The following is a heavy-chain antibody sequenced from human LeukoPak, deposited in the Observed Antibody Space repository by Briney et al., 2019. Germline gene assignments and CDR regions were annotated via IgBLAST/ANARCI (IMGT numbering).Heavy chain of an antibody. CDR1: GYTFTDYS. Sequence: ASVKISCKASGYTFTDYSLHWVRQAPGQGLEWMGWINPKSSGTNYAQKFQDRVTMTSDTSISTAYMELMRLRSDDTAVYYCARVFDTYYMDVWGKGTTVTVSS. J-gene: IGHJ6*03. CDR3: ARVFDTYYMDV. CDR2: INPKSSGT. V-gene: IGHV1-2*02.